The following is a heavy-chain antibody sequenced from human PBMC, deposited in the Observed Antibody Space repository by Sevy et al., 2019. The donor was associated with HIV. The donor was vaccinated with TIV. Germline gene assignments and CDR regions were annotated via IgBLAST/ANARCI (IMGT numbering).Heavy chain of an antibody. CDR3: ARGGGYCGGDCYSIDY. Sequence: GGSLRLSCVGSGFTFADYAMTWVRQAPGKGPEWVSSISGSGSSSKNADSVKGRFTISRDNSKDTLFLQMNSLTPEDTAVYYCARGGGYCGGDCYSIDYWGQGALVTVSS. CDR1: GFTFADYA. V-gene: IGHV3-23*01. D-gene: IGHD2-21*02. J-gene: IGHJ4*02. CDR2: ISGSGSSS.